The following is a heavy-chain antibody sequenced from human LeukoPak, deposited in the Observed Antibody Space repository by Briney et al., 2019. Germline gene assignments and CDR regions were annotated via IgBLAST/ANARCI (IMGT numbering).Heavy chain of an antibody. CDR2: IYHSGST. CDR3: ARDALGAAAGTRNWFDP. Sequence: SETLSLTCTVSGYSISSGYYWGWIRQPPGKGLEWIGSIYHSGSTYYNPSLKSRVTISVDTSKNQFSLKLSSVTAADTAVYYCARDALGAAAGTRNWFDPWGQGTLVTVSS. J-gene: IGHJ5*02. CDR1: GYSISSGYY. D-gene: IGHD6-13*01. V-gene: IGHV4-38-2*02.